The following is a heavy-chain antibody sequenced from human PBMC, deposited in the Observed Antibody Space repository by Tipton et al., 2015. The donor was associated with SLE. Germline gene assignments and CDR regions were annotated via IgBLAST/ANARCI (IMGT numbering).Heavy chain of an antibody. CDR3: VRDDASPHGIIDY. V-gene: IGHV3-74*01. CDR2: MNTDGTIT. CDR1: GFTFYRHW. Sequence: VQLVQSGGGLVQPGGSLRLSCAASGFTFYRHWMHWVRQAPGKGLVWVSRMNTDGTITSYVDSVEGRFTISRDNAKNTLYLQMNSLRVEDTAVYYCVRDDASPHGIIDYWGQGTLVTVPS. D-gene: IGHD1-14*01. J-gene: IGHJ4*02.